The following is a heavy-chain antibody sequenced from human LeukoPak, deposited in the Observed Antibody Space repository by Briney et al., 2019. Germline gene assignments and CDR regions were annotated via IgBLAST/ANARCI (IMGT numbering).Heavy chain of an antibody. D-gene: IGHD2-15*01. CDR2: IYTSGST. CDR1: GGSISSGSYY. J-gene: IGHJ4*02. V-gene: IGHV4-61*02. Sequence: SQTLSLTCTVSGGSISSGSYYWSCIRQPAGKGLECIGRIYTSGSTNYNPSLKSRVTISVDTSKHQFSLKLSSVTAADTAVYYCARQALGGFDYWGQGTLVTVSS. CDR3: ARQALGGFDY.